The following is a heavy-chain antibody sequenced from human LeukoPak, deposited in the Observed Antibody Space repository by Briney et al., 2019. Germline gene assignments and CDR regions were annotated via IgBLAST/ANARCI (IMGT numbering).Heavy chain of an antibody. CDR1: GGSISSYY. V-gene: IGHV4-59*01. CDR2: IYYSGST. Sequence: PSETLSLTCTVSGGSISSYYWSWIRQPPGKGLEWIGYIYYSGSTNYNPSLKSRVTISVDTSKNQFSLKLSSVTAADTAVYYCARGDGGNYFDYWGQGTLVTVSS. CDR3: ARGDGGNYFDY. J-gene: IGHJ4*02. D-gene: IGHD4-23*01.